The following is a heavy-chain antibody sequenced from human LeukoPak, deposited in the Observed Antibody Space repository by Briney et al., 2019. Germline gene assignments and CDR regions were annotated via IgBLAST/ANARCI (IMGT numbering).Heavy chain of an antibody. J-gene: IGHJ3*02. CDR3: VRDSTIEENNRWYDGLDI. D-gene: IGHD2-15*01. Sequence: GGSLRLSCAVSGFPFSIYEMNWVRQAPGKGLEWVSNIGSSGTTIYYADSVKGRFTISRDNAKNSLYLEMNSLRAEDTALYYCVRDSTIEENNRWYDGLDIWGQGTMVTVSS. CDR2: IGSSGTTI. CDR1: GFPFSIYE. V-gene: IGHV3-48*03.